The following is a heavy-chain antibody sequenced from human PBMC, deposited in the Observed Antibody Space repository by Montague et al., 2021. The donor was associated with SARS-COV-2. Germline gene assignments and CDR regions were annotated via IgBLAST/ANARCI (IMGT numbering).Heavy chain of an antibody. CDR3: ARAGFLGWFTTMFDY. Sequence: SLRLSCAASGFTFSSYAMHWVRQAPGKGLEWVALISYDGINKYCADSVEGRFTIARDNSKNTLYLQMSSLRPEDTAVYYCARAGFLGWFTTMFDYWGQGTLVTVSS. V-gene: IGHV3-30-3*01. J-gene: IGHJ4*02. CDR2: ISYDGINK. D-gene: IGHD3/OR15-3a*01. CDR1: GFTFSSYA.